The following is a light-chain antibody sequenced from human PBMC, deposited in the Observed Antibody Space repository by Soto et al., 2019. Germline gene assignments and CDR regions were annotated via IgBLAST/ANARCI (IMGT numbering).Light chain of an antibody. CDR3: QQYGSSLWT. CDR1: QSVSSSY. J-gene: IGKJ1*01. V-gene: IGKV3-20*01. CDR2: GAS. Sequence: EVLLTQSPGTQSLSPGERATLSCRASQSVSSSYLAWYQQKPGQAPRLLIYGASSRATGIPDRFSGSGSGTDFTLTISRLEPEDFAVYYCQQYGSSLWTFGQGTKVAIK.